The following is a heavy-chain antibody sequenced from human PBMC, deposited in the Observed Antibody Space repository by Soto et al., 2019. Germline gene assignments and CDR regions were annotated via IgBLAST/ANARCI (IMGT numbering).Heavy chain of an antibody. V-gene: IGHV4-39*07. J-gene: IGHJ6*02. CDR1: GGSISSSSYY. CDR3: ARQGFGVLHGLVDV. D-gene: IGHD3-10*01. CDR2: IYYSGST. Sequence: SETLSLTCTVSGGSISSSSYYWGWIRQPPGKGLEWIGNIYYSGSTNYNPSLKGRVTISVDTSKNQFSLTLTSVTAADTAVYYCARQGFGVLHGLVDVWGQGTTVTVSS.